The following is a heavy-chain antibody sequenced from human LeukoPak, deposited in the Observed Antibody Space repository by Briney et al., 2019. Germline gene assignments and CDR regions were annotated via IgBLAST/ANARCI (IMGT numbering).Heavy chain of an antibody. CDR2: ISNDGSDK. V-gene: IGHV3-30*18. CDR3: AKGWQWLVNLYYYGMDV. Sequence: PGRSLRLSCAASGFTFSSYDMHWVRQAPPKGLAWVAFISNDGSDKYYADSVKGRFTISRDNSKNTLYLQMNSLRAEDTAVYYCAKGWQWLVNLYYYGMDVWGQGTTVTVSS. D-gene: IGHD6-19*01. J-gene: IGHJ6*02. CDR1: GFTFSSYD.